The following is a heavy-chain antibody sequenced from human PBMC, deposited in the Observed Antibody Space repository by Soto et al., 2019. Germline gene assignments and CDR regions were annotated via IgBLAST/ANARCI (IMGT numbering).Heavy chain of an antibody. CDR1: GYTFTNYA. D-gene: IGHD6-19*01. Sequence: ASVKVSCKASGYTFTNYAMHWVRQAPGQRLEWMGWINAGNGNIKYSQKFQGRVTITTDTSTSTAYMELRSLRSDDTAVYYCARTQWLVDYFDYWGQGTLVTVSS. V-gene: IGHV1-3*01. CDR2: INAGNGNI. J-gene: IGHJ4*02. CDR3: ARTQWLVDYFDY.